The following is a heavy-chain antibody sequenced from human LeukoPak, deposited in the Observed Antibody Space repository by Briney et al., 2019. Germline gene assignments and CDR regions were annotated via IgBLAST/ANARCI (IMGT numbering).Heavy chain of an antibody. CDR1: GFTFNAYD. V-gene: IGHV3-13*04. CDR3: ARDSSGWGLAV. Sequence: GGSLRLSCAAAGFTFNAYDMHWVRHATGKGLEWVSYIGRAGDTYYAGSVKGRFTISREDATNSLFLQMNSLGVGDTAVYYCARDSSGWGLAVWGQGTTVTVSS. J-gene: IGHJ6*02. D-gene: IGHD6-19*01. CDR2: IGRAGDT.